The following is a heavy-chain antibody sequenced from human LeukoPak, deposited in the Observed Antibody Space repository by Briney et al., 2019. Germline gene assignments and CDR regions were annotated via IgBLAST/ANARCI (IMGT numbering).Heavy chain of an antibody. CDR2: INPSGGST. D-gene: IGHD4/OR15-4a*01. V-gene: IGHV1-46*01. J-gene: IGHJ6*03. CDR3: AREGSHGAEDGYMDA. CDR1: GYTFTSYY. Sequence: ASVKVSCKASGYTFTSYYMHWVRQAPGQGLEWMGIINPSGGSTSYAQKFQGRVTMTRDTSTSTVYMELSSLRSEDTAVYYCAREGSHGAEDGYMDAWGKGTTVTISS.